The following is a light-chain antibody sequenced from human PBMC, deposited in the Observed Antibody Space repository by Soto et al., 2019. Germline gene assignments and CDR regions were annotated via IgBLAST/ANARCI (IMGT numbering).Light chain of an antibody. J-gene: IGKJ5*01. CDR3: QQRSNWPPLIT. CDR2: DAS. Sequence: EIVLAHSPATLSLSPGERATLSCRASQSVSSYLAWYQQKPGQAPRLLIYDASNRATGIPARFSGSGSGTDFTLTISSLEPEDFAVYYCQQRSNWPPLIT. CDR1: QSVSSY. V-gene: IGKV3-11*01.